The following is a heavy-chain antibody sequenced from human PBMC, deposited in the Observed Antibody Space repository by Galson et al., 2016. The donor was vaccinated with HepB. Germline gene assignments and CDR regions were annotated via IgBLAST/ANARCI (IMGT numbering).Heavy chain of an antibody. Sequence: SLRLSCAASGFTFSIYWMSWIRQAPGKGLEWVANIKQDGSEKYHVDSVKGRLTISRDNAKNSLYLQMNSLRAEDTAVYYCVRDVPSVMTTDPVISWGQGTLVTVSS. D-gene: IGHD1-1*01. V-gene: IGHV3-7*01. CDR3: VRDVPSVMTTDPVIS. CDR1: GFTFSIYW. CDR2: IKQDGSEK. J-gene: IGHJ5*02.